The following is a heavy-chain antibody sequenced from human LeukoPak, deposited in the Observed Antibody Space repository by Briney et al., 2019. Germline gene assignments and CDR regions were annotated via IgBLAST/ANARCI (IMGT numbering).Heavy chain of an antibody. D-gene: IGHD4-17*01. CDR2: INHSGSA. CDR3: ARGQGTVTTH. J-gene: IGHJ4*02. CDR1: GGSFSGYY. V-gene: IGHV4-34*01. Sequence: SETLSLTCAVSGGSFSGYYWTRIRQPPGKGLEWIGEINHSGSANYNPSLKSRVTISLDTSKNQFSLKLSSVTAADTAVYYCARGQGTVTTHWGQGTLVTVSS.